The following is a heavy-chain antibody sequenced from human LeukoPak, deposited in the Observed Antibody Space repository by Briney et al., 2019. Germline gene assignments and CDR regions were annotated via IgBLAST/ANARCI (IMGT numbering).Heavy chain of an antibody. Sequence: PGGSLRLSCAASGFTFSRYAMSWVRQAPGKGLEWVSGISGSGGSTYYADSVKGRFTISRDNSKNTLYLQMNSLRAEDTAVYYCANIITIFGVVKEDWFDPWGQGTLVTVSS. CDR2: ISGSGGST. J-gene: IGHJ5*02. CDR3: ANIITIFGVVKEDWFDP. V-gene: IGHV3-23*01. CDR1: GFTFSRYA. D-gene: IGHD3-3*01.